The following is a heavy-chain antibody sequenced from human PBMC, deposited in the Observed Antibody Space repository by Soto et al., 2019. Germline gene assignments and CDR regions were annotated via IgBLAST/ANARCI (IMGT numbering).Heavy chain of an antibody. CDR3: ARERGCIGVICHVLNGLDV. Sequence: EVQLVESGGGLVKPGGSLRLSCAASEFTFRDFTMNWVRQAPGKGLEWVSSITGSSTYIYYADSVKGRFTISRDNAKNSLYLQMISLSAEDTAGYYCARERGCIGVICHVLNGLDVLGQVTTVTVSS. D-gene: IGHD2-15*01. V-gene: IGHV3-21*01. CDR2: ITGSSTYI. CDR1: EFTFRDFT. J-gene: IGHJ6*02.